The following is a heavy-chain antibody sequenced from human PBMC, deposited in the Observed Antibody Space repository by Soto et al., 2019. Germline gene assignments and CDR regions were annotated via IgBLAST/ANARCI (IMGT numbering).Heavy chain of an antibody. J-gene: IGHJ4*02. D-gene: IGHD6-19*01. CDR2: ISSSSSYI. CDR3: ARGGGSGWSIDY. Sequence: EVQLVESGGGLVKPGGCLRLSCAASGFTFSRDSIKWVLQAPGTGLECVSSISSSSSYIYYPDSVKGRFTISRDNAKNSLYLQMNSLRAEDTAVYYCARGGGSGWSIDYWGQGTLVTVSS. V-gene: IGHV3-21*01. CDR1: GFTFSRDS.